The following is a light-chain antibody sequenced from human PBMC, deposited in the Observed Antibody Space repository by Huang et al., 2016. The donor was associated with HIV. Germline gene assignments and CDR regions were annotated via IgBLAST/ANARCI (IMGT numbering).Light chain of an antibody. V-gene: IGKV2-28*01. CDR1: QSLLQSNGYNY. CDR2: LGS. Sequence: DIVMTQSPLSLPVTPGEPASISCRSSQSLLQSNGYNYLDWYLQKPGQSPQLLIYLGSNRASGVPDRFSGSGSGTAFTLKISRVEAEDVGVYYYMQTLQTPLTFGGGTKVEIK. J-gene: IGKJ4*01. CDR3: MQTLQTPLT.